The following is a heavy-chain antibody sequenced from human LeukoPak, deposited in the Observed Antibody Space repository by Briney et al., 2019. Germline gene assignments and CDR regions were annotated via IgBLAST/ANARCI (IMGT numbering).Heavy chain of an antibody. CDR1: GGSISSSSYY. CDR2: IYYSGST. Sequence: SETLSLTCTVSGGSISSSSYYWGWIRQPPGKGLEWIGSIYYSGSTYYNPSLKSRVTISVDTSKNQFSLKLSSVTAADTAVYYCARGVVGFEYLQHWGQGTLVTVSS. V-gene: IGHV4-39*07. CDR3: ARGVVGFEYLQH. D-gene: IGHD1-26*01. J-gene: IGHJ1*01.